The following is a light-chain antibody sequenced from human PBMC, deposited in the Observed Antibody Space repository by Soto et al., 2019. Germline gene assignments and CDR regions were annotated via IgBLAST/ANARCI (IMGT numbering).Light chain of an antibody. CDR1: QSVSSSY. CDR3: QQYGSSPALI. CDR2: GAS. V-gene: IGKV3-20*01. Sequence: EIVLTQSPGTLSLSPGERATLSCRASQSVSSSYLAWYQQKPGQAPRLLIYGASSRATGIPDRFSGSGSGTDFPLTISSLEPEDFAVYYCQQYGSSPALIFGGGTKVEIK. J-gene: IGKJ4*01.